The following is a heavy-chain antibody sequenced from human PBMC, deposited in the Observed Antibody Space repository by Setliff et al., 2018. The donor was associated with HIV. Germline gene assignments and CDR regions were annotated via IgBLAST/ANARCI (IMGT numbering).Heavy chain of an antibody. CDR1: GGSISSGGFY. J-gene: IGHJ4*02. Sequence: SETLSLTCTVTGGSISSGGFYWTWIRQHPGKGLEWIGYIYNTGSTYHSPSLESRVTISIDTSTSTAYMELRSLRSDDTAVYYCARSLYDSSDYPMTYWGQGTLVTVSS. D-gene: IGHD3-22*01. CDR3: ARSLYDSSDYPMTY. V-gene: IGHV4-31*03. CDR2: IYNTGST.